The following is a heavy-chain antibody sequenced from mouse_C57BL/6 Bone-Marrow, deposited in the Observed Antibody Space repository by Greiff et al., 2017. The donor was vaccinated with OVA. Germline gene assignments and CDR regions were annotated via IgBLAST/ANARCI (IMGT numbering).Heavy chain of an antibody. CDR1: GYTFTSYW. CDR2: IDPSDSYT. J-gene: IGHJ3*01. CDR3: ARDDVGFAY. V-gene: IGHV1-69*01. D-gene: IGHD2-12*01. Sequence: VQLQQPGAELVMPGASVKLSCKASGYTFTSYWMHWVKQRPGQGLEWIGEIDPSDSYTNYNQKFKGKSTLTVDKSSSTAYMQLRSLTSEDSAVYYCARDDVGFAYWGQGTLVTVSA.